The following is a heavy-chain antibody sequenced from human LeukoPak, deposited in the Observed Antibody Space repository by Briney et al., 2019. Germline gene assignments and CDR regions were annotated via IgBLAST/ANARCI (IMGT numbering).Heavy chain of an antibody. CDR2: IYYSGST. V-gene: IGHV4-59*01. D-gene: IGHD6-19*01. CDR1: GGSISSYY. CDR3: ARVGGSGRPYYYYYYMDV. Sequence: SETLSLTCAVYGGSISSYYWSWIRQPPGKGLEWIGYIYYSGSTNYNPSLKSRVTISVDTSKNQFSLKLSSVTAADTAVYYCARVGGSGRPYYYYYYMDVWGKGTTVTIS. J-gene: IGHJ6*03.